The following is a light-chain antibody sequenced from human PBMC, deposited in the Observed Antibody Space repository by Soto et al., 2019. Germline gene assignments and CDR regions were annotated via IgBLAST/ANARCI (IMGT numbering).Light chain of an antibody. Sequence: DIQMTQSPSTLSASVEDRVTLTCRASQTISTWLAWYQQKPGKAPKLLIYGASSLQTGVPSRFSGSGSGTEFTLTISSLQPDDFATYYCQQYNSYSYTFGQGTKLEIK. V-gene: IGKV1-5*01. CDR2: GAS. CDR1: QTISTW. CDR3: QQYNSYSYT. J-gene: IGKJ2*01.